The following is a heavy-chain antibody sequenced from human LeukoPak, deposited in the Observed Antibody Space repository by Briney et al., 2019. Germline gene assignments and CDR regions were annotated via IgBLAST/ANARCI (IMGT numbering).Heavy chain of an antibody. Sequence: SETLSLTCTVSGGSISGYYWSWIRQPPGKGLEWIGYIYYSGSTNYDPSLKSRITISLDTSKNQFSLKLTSVTAADTAVYYCARRPVRGLYYFDHWGQGTLVTVSS. D-gene: IGHD3/OR15-3a*01. CDR3: ARRPVRGLYYFDH. CDR1: GGSISGYY. CDR2: IYYSGST. J-gene: IGHJ4*02. V-gene: IGHV4-59*08.